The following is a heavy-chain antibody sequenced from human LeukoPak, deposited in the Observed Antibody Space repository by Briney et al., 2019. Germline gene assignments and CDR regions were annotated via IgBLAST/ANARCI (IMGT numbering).Heavy chain of an antibody. CDR3: ARDPAGKYSSSWFDY. D-gene: IGHD6-13*01. CDR1: GFTFSSYA. J-gene: IGHJ4*02. Sequence: GGSLRLSCTASGFTFSSYAMHWVRRAPGNGLELVAVIWYDGSSKYYPDSVKGRFTISRDNSKNTLYLQMNSLRVEDTAVYYCARDPAGKYSSSWFDYWGQGTLVTVSS. V-gene: IGHV3-33*01. CDR2: IWYDGSSK.